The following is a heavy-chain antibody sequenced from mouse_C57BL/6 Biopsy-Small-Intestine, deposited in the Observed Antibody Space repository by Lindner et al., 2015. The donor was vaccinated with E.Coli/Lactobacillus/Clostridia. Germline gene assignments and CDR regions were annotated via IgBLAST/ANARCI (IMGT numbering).Heavy chain of an antibody. CDR2: ISDGGSYT. D-gene: IGHD2-4*01. J-gene: IGHJ1*03. V-gene: IGHV5-4*01. Sequence: VQLQESGGGLVKPGGSLKLSCAASGFTFSSYAMSWVRQTPEKRLEWVATISDGGSYTYYPDNVKGRFTISRDNAKNNLYLQMSHLKSEDTAMYYCARDRGAYYDYFDVWGTGTTVTVSS. CDR1: GFTFSSYA. CDR3: ARDRGAYYDYFDV.